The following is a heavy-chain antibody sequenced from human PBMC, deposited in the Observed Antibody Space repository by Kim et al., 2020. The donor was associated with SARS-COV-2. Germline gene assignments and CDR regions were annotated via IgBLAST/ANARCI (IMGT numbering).Heavy chain of an antibody. CDR3: ARAGRIYYSMYV. V-gene: IGHV3-13*01. J-gene: IGHJ6*03. CDR2: IGTAGDT. CDR1: GFTFSSYD. D-gene: IGHD3-10*01. Sequence: GGSLRLSCAASGFTFSSYDMHWVRQATGKGLEWVSAIGTAGDTYYPGSVKGRFTISRENAKNSLYLQMNSLRAGDTAVYYCARAGRIYYSMYVWGKGTTVTVSS.